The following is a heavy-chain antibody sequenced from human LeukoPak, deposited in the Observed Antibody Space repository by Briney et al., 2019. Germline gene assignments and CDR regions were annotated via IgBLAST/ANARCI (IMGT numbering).Heavy chain of an antibody. V-gene: IGHV4-59*08. CDR3: ARHRSGSSWFAP. Sequence: SETLSLTCTVSGGSISSYYWSWIRQPPGKGLEWIGYIFDSGSTNYNPSLKSRVTISVDTSKSQFSLSLSSVTAADTAVYYCARHRSGSSWFAPWGQGTLVTVSS. J-gene: IGHJ5*02. CDR1: GGSISSYY. CDR2: IFDSGST. D-gene: IGHD6-19*01.